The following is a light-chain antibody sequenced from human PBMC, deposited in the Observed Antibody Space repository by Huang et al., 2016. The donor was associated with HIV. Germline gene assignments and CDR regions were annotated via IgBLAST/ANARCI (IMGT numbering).Light chain of an antibody. CDR3: QQYHGIPWT. J-gene: IGKJ1*01. V-gene: IGKV1-NL1*01. CDR2: ATS. Sequence: DIQMTQSPSSLSASVGDRVTITCRASQGIGNSLAWYQQKPEKAPRLLLYATSRLESGVPSRFSGSGSGTHYTLTISTLQPEDIANYYCQQYHGIPWTFGQGTKVEIK. CDR1: QGIGNS.